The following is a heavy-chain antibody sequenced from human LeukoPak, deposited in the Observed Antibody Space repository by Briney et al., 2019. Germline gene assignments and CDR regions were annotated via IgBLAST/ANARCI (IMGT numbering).Heavy chain of an antibody. Sequence: PSETLSLTCTVSGGSISSGSYYWSWIRQPAGKGLEWIGRVYTSGSTNYNPSLKSRVTISVDTSKNQFSLKLSSVTAADTAVYYCAGWELRAYWGQGTLVTVSS. CDR1: GGSISSGSYY. CDR3: AGWELRAY. D-gene: IGHD1-26*01. J-gene: IGHJ4*02. V-gene: IGHV4-61*02. CDR2: VYTSGST.